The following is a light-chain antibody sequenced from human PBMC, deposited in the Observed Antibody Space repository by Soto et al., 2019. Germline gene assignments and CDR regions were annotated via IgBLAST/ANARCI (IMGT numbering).Light chain of an antibody. CDR3: QQYGSSPWT. V-gene: IGKV3-20*01. J-gene: IGKJ1*01. CDR1: QSVSSSY. CDR2: GAS. Sequence: EIVLTQSPATLSLSPGERATLSCRASQSVSSSYLAWYQQKPGQAPRPLIYGASSRAIGIPDRFSGSGSGTDFTLTISRLGPEDFAVYYCQQYGSSPWTFGQGTKVDIK.